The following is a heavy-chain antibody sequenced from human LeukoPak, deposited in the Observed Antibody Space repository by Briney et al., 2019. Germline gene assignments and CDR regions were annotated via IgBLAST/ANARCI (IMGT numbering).Heavy chain of an antibody. J-gene: IGHJ4*02. Sequence: SETLSLTCAVYGGSFSGYYWSWIRQPPGKGLEWIGEINHSGSTNYNPSLKSRVTISVDTSKNQFSLKLSSVTAADTAVYYCAGGPRRTYYYGSGSYQFDYWGQGTLVTVSS. CDR1: GGSFSGYY. V-gene: IGHV4-34*01. CDR2: INHSGST. CDR3: AGGPRRTYYYGSGSYQFDY. D-gene: IGHD3-10*01.